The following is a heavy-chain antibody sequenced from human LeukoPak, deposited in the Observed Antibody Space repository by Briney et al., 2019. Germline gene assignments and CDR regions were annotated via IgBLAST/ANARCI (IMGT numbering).Heavy chain of an antibody. CDR2: ISYDGSNK. CDR3: AKEGCSSTSCYDDY. V-gene: IGHV3-30*18. Sequence: QPGRSLRLSCAASGFTFSSYGMHWVRQAPGKGLEWVAVISYDGSNKYYADSVKGRFTISRDNSKNTLYLQMNSLRAEDTAVYYCAKEGCSSTSCYDDYWGQGTLVTVSS. D-gene: IGHD2-2*01. J-gene: IGHJ4*02. CDR1: GFTFSSYG.